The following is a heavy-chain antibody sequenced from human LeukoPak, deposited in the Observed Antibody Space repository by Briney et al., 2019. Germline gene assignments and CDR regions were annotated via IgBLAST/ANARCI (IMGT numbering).Heavy chain of an antibody. D-gene: IGHD5-18*01. CDR2: IIPIFGTA. V-gene: IGHV1-69*13. CDR1: GGTFSSYA. CDR3: ARGGYSYALDAFDI. J-gene: IGHJ3*02. Sequence: GASVKVSCKASGGTFSSYAISWVRQAPGQGLEWMGGIIPIFGTANYAQKFQGRVTITADESTSTAYMELSSLRSEDTAVYYCARGGYSYALDAFDIWGQGTMVTVSS.